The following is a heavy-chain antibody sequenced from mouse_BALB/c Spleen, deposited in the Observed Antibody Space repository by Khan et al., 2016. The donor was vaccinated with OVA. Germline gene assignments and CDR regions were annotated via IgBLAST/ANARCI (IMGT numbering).Heavy chain of an antibody. CDR1: DYSITSGYR. V-gene: IGHV3-6*02. CDR3: ARGGAVVPYWYFDV. J-gene: IGHJ1*01. Sequence: VQLKESGPGLVKPSQSLSLTCSVTDYSITSGYRWNWIRQFPGNKLEWMGYISYDGSNNYNPSLKNRISITRDTSKNQFFLKLNSVTTEDTATYYWARGGAVVPYWYFDVWGAGTTVTVSS. D-gene: IGHD1-1*01. CDR2: ISYDGSN.